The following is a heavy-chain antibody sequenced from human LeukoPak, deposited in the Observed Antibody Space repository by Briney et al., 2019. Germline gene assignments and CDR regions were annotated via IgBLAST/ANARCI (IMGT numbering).Heavy chain of an antibody. CDR2: VYSSGST. CDR1: GGSISNYY. CDR3: ARGPTRYYFDY. J-gene: IGHJ4*02. Sequence: PSETLSLTCTVSGGSISNYYWSWIRQPPGRGLEWIGYVYSSGSTNYNPSLKSRVTISVDTTKNQLSLKLSSVTAADTAVYYCARGPTRYYFDYWGQGTLVTVSS. V-gene: IGHV4-59*01.